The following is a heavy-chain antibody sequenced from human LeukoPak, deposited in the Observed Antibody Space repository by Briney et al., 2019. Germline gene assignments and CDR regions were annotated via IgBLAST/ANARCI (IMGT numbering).Heavy chain of an antibody. CDR2: IFYSGST. V-gene: IGHV4-39*07. CDR3: AISNAYGLVDI. Sequence: SETLSLTCTVSGDSISSSNYYWGWIRQPPGKGLEWIGNIFYSGSTYYSPSLKTRVTISLDTSRNQFSLKLNSVTAADTAVYYCAISNAYGLVDISGRGTMVTVSS. J-gene: IGHJ3*02. D-gene: IGHD3-16*01. CDR1: GDSISSSNYY.